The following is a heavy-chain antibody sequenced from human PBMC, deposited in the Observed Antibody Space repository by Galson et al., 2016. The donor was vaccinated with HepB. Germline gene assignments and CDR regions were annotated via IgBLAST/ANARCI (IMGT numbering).Heavy chain of an antibody. CDR2: VSNDGTRK. Sequence: SLRLSCAASGFTFSRYGMHWVRQAPGKGLEWLAVVSNDGTRKYYADSGKGRLTISRDNSKNTVYVQMNGLKTEDTALYYCAKDDTGSRDYWGQGTPVTVSP. CDR3: AKDDTGSRDY. V-gene: IGHV3-30*18. J-gene: IGHJ4*02. D-gene: IGHD3-10*01. CDR1: GFTFSRYG.